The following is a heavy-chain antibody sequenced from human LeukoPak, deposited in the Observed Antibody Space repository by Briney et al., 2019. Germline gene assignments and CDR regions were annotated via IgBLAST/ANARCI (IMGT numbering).Heavy chain of an antibody. CDR3: ARGRPTIFGVVIIFQPDYFDY. D-gene: IGHD3-3*01. CDR2: INYSGST. CDR1: GGSFSGYY. Sequence: SETLSLTCAVYGGSFSGYYWSWIRQPPGKGLEWIGEINYSGSTNYNPSLKSRVTISVDTSKNQFSLKLSSVTAADTAVYCCARGRPTIFGVVIIFQPDYFDYWGQGTLVTVSS. V-gene: IGHV4-34*01. J-gene: IGHJ4*02.